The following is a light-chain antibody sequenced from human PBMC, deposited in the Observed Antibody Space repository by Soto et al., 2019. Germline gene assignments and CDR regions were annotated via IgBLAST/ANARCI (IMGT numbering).Light chain of an antibody. CDR1: QSVSSY. CDR3: QQYGTSPRSIT. Sequence: EIVLTQSPATLSLSPGERATLSCRASQSVSSYLTWYQQKPGQAPRLLIYDASNRATGIPARFSGSGSGTDFTLTINKLEPEDFAVYYGQQYGTSPRSITFGQGTRLEIK. CDR2: DAS. J-gene: IGKJ5*01. V-gene: IGKV3-11*01.